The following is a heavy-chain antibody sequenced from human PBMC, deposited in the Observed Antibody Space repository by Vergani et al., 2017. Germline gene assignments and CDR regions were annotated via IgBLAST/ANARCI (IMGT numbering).Heavy chain of an antibody. V-gene: IGHV3-23*01. CDR3: AKVWDNYDYVWGSSPYYFDY. CDR1: GFTFSSYA. D-gene: IGHD3-16*01. J-gene: IGHJ4*02. Sequence: EVQLLESGGGLVQPGGSLRLSCAASGFTFSSYAMSWVRQAPGKGLEWVSAISGSGGSTYYADSVKGGFTISRDNSKNTLYLQMNSLRAEDTAVYYCAKVWDNYDYVWGSSPYYFDYWGQGTLVTVSS. CDR2: ISGSGGST.